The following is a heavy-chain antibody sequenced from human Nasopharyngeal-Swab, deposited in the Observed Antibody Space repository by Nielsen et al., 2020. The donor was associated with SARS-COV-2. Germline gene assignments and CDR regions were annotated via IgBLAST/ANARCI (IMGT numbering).Heavy chain of an antibody. J-gene: IGHJ5*02. Sequence: ASVKVSCKVSGYTLTELSMHWVRQAPGNGLEWMGGFDPEDGETIYAQKFQGRVTMTEDTSTDTAYMELSSLRSEDTAVYYCATGSGNYLDNWFDPWGQGTLVTVSS. CDR1: GYTLTELS. CDR2: FDPEDGET. D-gene: IGHD1-26*01. CDR3: ATGSGNYLDNWFDP. V-gene: IGHV1-24*01.